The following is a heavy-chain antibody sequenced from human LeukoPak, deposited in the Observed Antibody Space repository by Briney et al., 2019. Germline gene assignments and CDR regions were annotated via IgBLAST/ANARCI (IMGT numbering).Heavy chain of an antibody. D-gene: IGHD3-10*01. CDR2: IWHGQKKE. Sequence: GTSLRLSCAASGFTFSKYGMHWVRQAPGKGLEWVAVIWHGQKKEYYADSVKGRFTISRDNSKNTLDLQMRSLGAEDTAVYYCARADNGSGSYAFDIWGQGTRVTVSS. CDR3: ARADNGSGSYAFDI. CDR1: GFTFSKYG. J-gene: IGHJ3*02. V-gene: IGHV3-33*08.